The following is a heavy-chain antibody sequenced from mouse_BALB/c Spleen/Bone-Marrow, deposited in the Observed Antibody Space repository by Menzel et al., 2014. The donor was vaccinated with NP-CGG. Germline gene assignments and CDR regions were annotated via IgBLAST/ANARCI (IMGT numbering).Heavy chain of an antibody. CDR1: GFTFRDYY. J-gene: IGHJ4*01. Sequence: VQLKQSGGGLVQPGGSLKLSCATSGFTFRDYYMYWVRQTPEKRLEWVAYISNGGGSTYYPDTVKGRFTISRDNAKNTLYLQMSRLKSEDTAMYYCARRGWYYAMDYWGQGTSVTVSS. V-gene: IGHV5-12*02. CDR2: ISNGGGST. D-gene: IGHD2-3*01. CDR3: ARRGWYYAMDY.